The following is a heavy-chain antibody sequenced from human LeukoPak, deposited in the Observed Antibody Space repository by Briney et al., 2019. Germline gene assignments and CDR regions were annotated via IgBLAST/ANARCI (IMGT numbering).Heavy chain of an antibody. J-gene: IGHJ3*02. CDR3: ARELESGCSSTSCYGGAFDI. Sequence: ASVKVSCKASGYTFTSYDINWVRQAPGQGLEWMGWINPNSGGTNYAQKFQGRVTMTRDTSISTAYMELSRLRSDDTAVYYCARELESGCSSTSCYGGAFDIWGQGTMVTVSS. CDR2: INPNSGGT. CDR1: GYTFTSYD. V-gene: IGHV1-2*02. D-gene: IGHD2-2*01.